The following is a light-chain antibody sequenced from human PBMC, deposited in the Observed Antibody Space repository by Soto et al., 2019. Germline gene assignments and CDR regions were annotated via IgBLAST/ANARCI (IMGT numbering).Light chain of an antibody. CDR3: QRYNRYSGA. V-gene: IGKV1-5*01. CDR1: QSISNS. CDR2: DAS. Sequence: DIQMTQSPSTLSASLGDSVTITCRASQSISNSWAWYQQKPGKAPKVVIYDASSLESGVPSRFSGSGSGTEFILTINSLQPEDFATYYCQRYNRYSGAFGGGTKVDIK. J-gene: IGKJ4*01.